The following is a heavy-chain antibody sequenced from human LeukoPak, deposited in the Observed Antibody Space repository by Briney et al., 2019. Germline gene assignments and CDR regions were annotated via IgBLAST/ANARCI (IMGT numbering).Heavy chain of an antibody. CDR3: ARGSVVVIGTNWFDP. J-gene: IGHJ5*02. CDR1: GGSISSYY. CDR2: IYYSGST. Sequence: SETLSLTCTVSGGSISSYYWSWIRQPPGKGLEWIGYIYYSGSTNYNPSLKSRVTISVDTSKNQFSLKLSSVTAADTAVYYRARGSVVVIGTNWFDPWGQGTLVTVFS. D-gene: IGHD3-22*01. V-gene: IGHV4-59*01.